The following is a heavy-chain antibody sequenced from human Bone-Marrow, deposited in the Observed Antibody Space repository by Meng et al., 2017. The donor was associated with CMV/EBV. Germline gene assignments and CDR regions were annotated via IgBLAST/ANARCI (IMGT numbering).Heavy chain of an antibody. D-gene: IGHD2-2*01. CDR1: GYTFSRYW. V-gene: IGHV3-30*03. CDR3: ARQESSPSPKGMDV. Sequence: GESLKISCAASGYTFSRYWMSWVRQAPGKGLEWVAIISYDGINKFYADSVKGRFTISRDNSKNTLYLQMSSLRTEDTAVFYCARQESSPSPKGMDVWGQGTTVTGSS. CDR2: ISYDGINK. J-gene: IGHJ6*01.